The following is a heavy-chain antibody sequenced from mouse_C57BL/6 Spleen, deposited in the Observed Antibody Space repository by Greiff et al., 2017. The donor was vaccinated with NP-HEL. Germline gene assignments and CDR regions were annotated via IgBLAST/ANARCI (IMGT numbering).Heavy chain of an antibody. D-gene: IGHD2-4*01. Sequence: EVQLQQSGPVLVKPGASVKMSCKASGYTFTDYYMNWVKQSHGKSLEWIGVINPYNGGTSYNQKFKGKATLTVDKSSSTAYMELNSLTSEDSAVYYCATSHDYDAEYYFDDWGQVTTLTVSS. CDR1: GYTFTDYY. V-gene: IGHV1-19*01. CDR2: INPYNGGT. CDR3: ATSHDYDAEYYFDD. J-gene: IGHJ2*01.